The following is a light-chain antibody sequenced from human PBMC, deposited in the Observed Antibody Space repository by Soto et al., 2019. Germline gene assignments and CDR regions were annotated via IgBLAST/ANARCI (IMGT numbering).Light chain of an antibody. CDR1: QSINSF. J-gene: IGKJ1*01. CDR3: QQYGGLPRT. CDR2: GAS. V-gene: IGKV3-20*01. Sequence: EIVLTQSPGTLSLSPGEGATLSCRASQSINSFLAWYQQRRGQAPRLLIHGASNRATGIPDRFSGSGSGPGFTLTISRLEPEDFAVYYCQQYGGLPRTFGQGTKVEV.